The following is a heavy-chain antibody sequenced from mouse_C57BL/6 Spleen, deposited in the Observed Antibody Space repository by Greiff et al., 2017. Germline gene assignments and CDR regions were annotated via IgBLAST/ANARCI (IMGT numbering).Heavy chain of an antibody. V-gene: IGHV1-69*01. CDR3: ARSDGSDFDY. J-gene: IGHJ2*01. CDR1: GYTFTSYW. CDR2: IDPSDSYT. Sequence: VQLQQPGAELVMPGASVKLSCKASGYTFTSYWMHWVKQRPGQGLEWIGEIDPSDSYTNYNPKFQGKSTLTVDKSSSTAYMQLSSLTSEDSAVYYCARSDGSDFDYWGQRTTLTVSS. D-gene: IGHD1-1*01.